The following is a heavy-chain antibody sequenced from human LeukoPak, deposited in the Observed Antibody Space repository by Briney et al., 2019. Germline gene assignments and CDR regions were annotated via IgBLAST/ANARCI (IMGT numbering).Heavy chain of an antibody. Sequence: SETLSLTCAVYGGSFSGYYWSWIRQPPGKGLEWIGEINHSGSTNYNPSLKSRVTISVDTSKNQFSLKLSSVTAADTAVYYCARTIVVVVAATRVHYHYYYYMDVWGKGTTVTVSS. CDR3: ARTIVVVVAATRVHYHYYYYMDV. CDR2: INHSGST. V-gene: IGHV4-34*01. CDR1: GGSFSGYY. D-gene: IGHD2-15*01. J-gene: IGHJ6*03.